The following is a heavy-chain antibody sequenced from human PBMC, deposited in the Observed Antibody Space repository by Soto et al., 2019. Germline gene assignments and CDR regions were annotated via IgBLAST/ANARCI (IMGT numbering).Heavy chain of an antibody. CDR3: AKDLHSNYRYYYYGMDV. Sequence: HPGGSLRLSCAASGFTFSSYGMHWVRQAPGKGLEWVAVISYDGSNKYYADSVKGRFTISRDNSKNTPYLQMNSLRAEDTAVYYCAKDLHSNYRYYYYGMDVWGQGTTVTVSS. V-gene: IGHV3-30*18. CDR2: ISYDGSNK. D-gene: IGHD4-4*01. CDR1: GFTFSSYG. J-gene: IGHJ6*02.